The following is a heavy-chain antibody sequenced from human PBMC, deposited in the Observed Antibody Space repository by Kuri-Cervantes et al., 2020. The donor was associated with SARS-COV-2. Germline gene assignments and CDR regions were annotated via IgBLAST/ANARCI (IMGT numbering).Heavy chain of an antibody. V-gene: IGHV1-18*01. CDR2: ISAYNGNT. D-gene: IGHD2-2*01. CDR1: GGTFSSYA. CDR3: ARDPEMEYCSSTSCYEYSYDAFDI. J-gene: IGHJ3*02. Sequence: ASVKVSCKASGGTFSSYAISWVRQAPGQGLEWMGWISAYNGNTNYAQKLQGRVTMTTDTSTSTAYMELRSLRSDDTAVYYCARDPEMEYCSSTSCYEYSYDAFDIWGQGTMVTVSS.